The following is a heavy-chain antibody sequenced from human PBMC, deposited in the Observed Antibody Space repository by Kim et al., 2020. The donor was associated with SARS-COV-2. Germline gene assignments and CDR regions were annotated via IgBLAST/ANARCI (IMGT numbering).Heavy chain of an antibody. J-gene: IGHJ5*02. V-gene: IGHV3-23*01. Sequence: GRFTISRDNSKNTLYLQMNSLRAEDTAVYYCAKNLPWLRIAVAMGGWFDPWGQGTLVTVSS. CDR3: AKNLPWLRIAVAMGGWFDP. D-gene: IGHD6-19*01.